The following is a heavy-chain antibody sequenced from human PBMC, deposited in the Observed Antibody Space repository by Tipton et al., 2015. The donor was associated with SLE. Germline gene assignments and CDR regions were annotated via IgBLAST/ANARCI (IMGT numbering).Heavy chain of an antibody. Sequence: TLSLTCAVSGYSISSGYYWGWIRQPPGKGLEWIGSIYHSGSTYYNPSLKSRVTISVYTSKNQFSLKLSSVTAADTAVYYCASYLRELFYYFDYWGQGTLVTVSS. J-gene: IGHJ4*02. V-gene: IGHV4-38-2*01. CDR1: GYSISSGYY. CDR3: ASYLRELFYYFDY. D-gene: IGHD3-10*01. CDR2: IYHSGST.